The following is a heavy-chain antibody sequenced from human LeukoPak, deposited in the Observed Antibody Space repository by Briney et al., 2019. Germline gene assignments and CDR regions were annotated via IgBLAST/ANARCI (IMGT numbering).Heavy chain of an antibody. CDR3: ARGPDQWLLLNY. J-gene: IGHJ4*02. CDR1: GGSISSYY. CDR2: IYYSGST. Sequence: KASETLSLTCTVSGGSISSYYWSWIRQPPGKGLEWIGYIYYSGSTNYNPSLKSRVTISVDTSKNQFSLKLSSVTAADTAVYYRARGPDQWLLLNYWGQGTLVTVSS. V-gene: IGHV4-59*01. D-gene: IGHD6-19*01.